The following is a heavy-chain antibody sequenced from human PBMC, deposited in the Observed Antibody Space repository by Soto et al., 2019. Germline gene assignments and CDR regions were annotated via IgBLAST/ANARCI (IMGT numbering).Heavy chain of an antibody. CDR3: AWSFGWYAIVH. Sequence: QMQLQESGPGLVKPSETLSLICTVSSGSITSEQRWSWVRQPPGKGLEWIGEIQQSGSTNENPPLRSRVTMSVDKSKNQFSLKLNSVTAADTAVYFCAWSFGWYAIVHWVQGTLVIVSS. J-gene: IGHJ1*01. D-gene: IGHD6-19*01. V-gene: IGHV4-4*02. CDR2: IQQSGST. CDR1: SGSITSEQR.